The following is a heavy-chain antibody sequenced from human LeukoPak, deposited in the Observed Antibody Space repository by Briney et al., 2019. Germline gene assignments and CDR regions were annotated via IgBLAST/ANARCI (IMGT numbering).Heavy chain of an antibody. Sequence: GGSLRLSCAASGFTFSSYWMNWARQAPGKGLEWVSAISGSGGSTYYADSVKGRFTISRDNSKNTLYLQMNSLRAEDTAVYYCAKDPKSGYDFWSGYYPPHYFDYWGQGTLVTVSS. J-gene: IGHJ4*02. D-gene: IGHD3-3*01. CDR1: GFTFSSYW. CDR2: ISGSGGST. V-gene: IGHV3-23*01. CDR3: AKDPKSGYDFWSGYYPPHYFDY.